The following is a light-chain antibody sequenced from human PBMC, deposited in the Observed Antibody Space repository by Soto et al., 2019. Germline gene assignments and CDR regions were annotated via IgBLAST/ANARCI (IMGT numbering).Light chain of an antibody. CDR2: AAS. CDR3: QQYGSSPWT. Sequence: DIQMTQSPSTLPASVGDRVTITCRASQSISNWLAWYQQKPGTAPKLLIYAASSLQSGVPSRFSGSGSGTDFTLTISRLEPEDFAVYYCQQYGSSPWTFGQGTKVDIK. V-gene: IGKV1-5*01. J-gene: IGKJ1*01. CDR1: QSISNW.